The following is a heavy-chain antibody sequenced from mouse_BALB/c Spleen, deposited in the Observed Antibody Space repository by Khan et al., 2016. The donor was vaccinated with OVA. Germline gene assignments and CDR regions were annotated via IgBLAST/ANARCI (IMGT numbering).Heavy chain of an antibody. J-gene: IGHJ3*01. CDR3: ARRCYDYGRGALFAY. CDR1: GFSLSNYS. D-gene: IGHD2-4*01. V-gene: IGHV2-2*02. Sequence: QVQLKQSGPGLVQPSQSLSITCTASGFSLSNYSVHWVRQSPGKGLEWLGVIWSAESTAYNADFIYRLTISKDMSRGQFFCKMNILHPNDTAIYYCARRCYDYGRGALFAYWGQGTLVTVSA. CDR2: IWSAEST.